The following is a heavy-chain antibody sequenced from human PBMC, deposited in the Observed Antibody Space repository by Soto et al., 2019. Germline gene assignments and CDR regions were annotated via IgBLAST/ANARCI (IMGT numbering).Heavy chain of an antibody. V-gene: IGHV4-59*01. J-gene: IGHJ6*03. D-gene: IGHD3-3*01. CDR2: IYYSGST. CDR3: ARDRSAPAACYYMDV. CDR1: GASISSFY. Sequence: SETLSLTCTVSGASISSFYWSWIRQPPGKGLEWIGYIYYSGSTNYNPSLKSRVAISIDTSKNQFSLKLTSVTAADTAVYYCARDRSAPAACYYMDVWGKGTTVTVSS.